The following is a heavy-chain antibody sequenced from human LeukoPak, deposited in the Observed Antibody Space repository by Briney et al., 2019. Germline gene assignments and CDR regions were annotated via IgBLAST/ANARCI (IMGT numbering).Heavy chain of an antibody. CDR2: IRYDGSNK. CDR1: GFTFSTYA. Sequence: PGGSLRLSCAASGFTFSTYAMHWVRQAPGKGLEWVAFIRYDGSNKYYADSVKGRFTLSRDNSRNTLYLQMNSLRSEDTAVYYCARGGSYNILTGFRGRILGFDYWGQGTLVTVSS. CDR3: ARGGSYNILTGFRGRILGFDY. V-gene: IGHV3-30*02. D-gene: IGHD3-9*01. J-gene: IGHJ4*02.